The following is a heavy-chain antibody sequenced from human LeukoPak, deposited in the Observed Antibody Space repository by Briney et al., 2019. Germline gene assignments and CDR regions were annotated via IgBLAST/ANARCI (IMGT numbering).Heavy chain of an antibody. D-gene: IGHD6-25*01. CDR3: SRAQSGSGLGY. Sequence: PGGSLRLSCAASEFTFTTYSMAWVRQAPGKGLEWVGFIRRKASGGAIEYAASVKGRFTISRDDSNGIAYLQMNSLRAEDTAVYYCSRAQSGSGLGYWGQGTLVTVSS. V-gene: IGHV3-49*04. J-gene: IGHJ4*02. CDR1: EFTFTTYS. CDR2: IRRKASGGAI.